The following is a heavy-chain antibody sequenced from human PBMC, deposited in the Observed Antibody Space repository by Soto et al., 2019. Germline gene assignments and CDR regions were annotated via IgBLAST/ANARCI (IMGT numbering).Heavy chain of an antibody. CDR2: IIPIFGTA. CDR1: GGTFSSYA. V-gene: IGHV1-69*13. CDR3: ARGRTSTVTTSTEGYDY. J-gene: IGHJ4*02. D-gene: IGHD4-4*01. Sequence: SVKVSCTDSGGTFSSYAISWVRQAPGQGLEWMGGIIPIFGTANYAQKFQGRVTITADESTSTAYMELSSLRSEDTAVYYCARGRTSTVTTSTEGYDYWGQGTLVTVSS.